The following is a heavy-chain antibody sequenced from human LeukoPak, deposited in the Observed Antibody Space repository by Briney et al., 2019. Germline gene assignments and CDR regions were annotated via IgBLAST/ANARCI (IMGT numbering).Heavy chain of an antibody. D-gene: IGHD5-18*01. CDR3: ARGTKVDTAMAFYFDY. J-gene: IGHJ4*02. V-gene: IGHV1-69*04. CDR2: IIPILGIV. Sequence: GASVKVSCKASGGTFSSYAISWVRQASGQGLEWMGRIIPILGIVNYAQRFQGSVTITADKSTTTVFMELSSLRSEDTAVYYCARGTKVDTAMAFYFDYWGQGTLVTVSS. CDR1: GGTFSSYA.